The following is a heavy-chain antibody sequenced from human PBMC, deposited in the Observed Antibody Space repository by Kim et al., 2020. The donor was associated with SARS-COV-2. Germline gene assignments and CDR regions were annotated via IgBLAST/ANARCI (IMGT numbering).Heavy chain of an antibody. Sequence: PSLKSRVTLSVDQSKNQFSLKLNSVTAADTAVYYCATILGECSATSCYLLSWGQGTLVTVSS. CDR3: ATILGECSATSCYLLS. V-gene: IGHV4-4*02. D-gene: IGHD2-2*01. J-gene: IGHJ4*02.